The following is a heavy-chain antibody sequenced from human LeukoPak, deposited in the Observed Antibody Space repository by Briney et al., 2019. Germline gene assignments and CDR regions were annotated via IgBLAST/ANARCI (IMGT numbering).Heavy chain of an antibody. CDR2: INHSGST. Sequence: SETLSLTCAVYGGSFSGYYWSWIRQPPGKGLEWIGEINHSGSTNYNPSLKGRVTISVDTSKNQFSLKLSSVTAADTAVYYCARLSPHYYDSSGYYFFDYWGQGTLVTVSS. V-gene: IGHV4-34*01. D-gene: IGHD3-22*01. CDR1: GGSFSGYY. J-gene: IGHJ4*02. CDR3: ARLSPHYYDSSGYYFFDY.